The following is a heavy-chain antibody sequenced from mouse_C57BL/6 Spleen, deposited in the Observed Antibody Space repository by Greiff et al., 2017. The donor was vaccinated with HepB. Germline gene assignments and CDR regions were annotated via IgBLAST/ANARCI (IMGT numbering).Heavy chain of an antibody. J-gene: IGHJ1*03. Sequence: EVNVVESGGGLVKPGGSLKLSCAASGFTFSSYTMSWVRQTPEKRLEWVATISGGGGNTYYPDSVKGRFTISRDNAKNTLYLQMSSLRSEDTALYYCARHYGSSYWYFDVWGTGTTVTVSS. CDR3: ARHYGSSYWYFDV. V-gene: IGHV5-9*01. D-gene: IGHD1-1*01. CDR2: ISGGGGNT. CDR1: GFTFSSYT.